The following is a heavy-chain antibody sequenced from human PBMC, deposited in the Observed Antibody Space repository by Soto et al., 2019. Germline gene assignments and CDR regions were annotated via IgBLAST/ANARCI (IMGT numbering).Heavy chain of an antibody. CDR2: INPSGGST. D-gene: IGHD6-13*01. Sequence: QVQLVQSGAEVKKPGASVKVSCKASGYTFTSYYMHWVRQAPGQGLEWMGIINPSGGSTSYAQKFQGRVTIARDTSTSTVYMELSSLRSEDTAVYYCARAWGIAAAIDYWGRGTLVTVSS. J-gene: IGHJ4*02. V-gene: IGHV1-46*03. CDR1: GYTFTSYY. CDR3: ARAWGIAAAIDY.